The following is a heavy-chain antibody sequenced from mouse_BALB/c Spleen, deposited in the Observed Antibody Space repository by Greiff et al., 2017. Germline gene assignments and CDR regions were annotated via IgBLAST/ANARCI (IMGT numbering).Heavy chain of an antibody. Sequence: EVKLMESGGGLVQPGGSLKLSCAASGFDFSRYWMSWVRQAPGKGLEWIGEINPDSSTINYTPSLKDKFIISRDNAKNTLYLQMSKVRSEDTALYYCARVRDGNYAMDYWGQGTSVTVSS. D-gene: IGHD2-1*01. CDR3: ARVRDGNYAMDY. CDR1: GFDFSRYW. V-gene: IGHV4-1*02. CDR2: INPDSSTI. J-gene: IGHJ4*01.